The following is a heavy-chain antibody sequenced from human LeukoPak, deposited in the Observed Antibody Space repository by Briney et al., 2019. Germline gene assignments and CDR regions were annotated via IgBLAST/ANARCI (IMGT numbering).Heavy chain of an antibody. J-gene: IGHJ4*02. CDR1: GFTFSSYA. CDR2: ISNSGGRT. V-gene: IGHV3-23*01. D-gene: IGHD4-17*01. Sequence: GGSLRLSCAASGFTFSSYAMSWVRQAPGKGLEWVSSISNSGGRTSYADSVRGRFTNSRDNSKSTLYLQMNSLRAEDTAVYYCAKDLFHGDYPWYYFDYWGQGTLVTVSS. CDR3: AKDLFHGDYPWYYFDY.